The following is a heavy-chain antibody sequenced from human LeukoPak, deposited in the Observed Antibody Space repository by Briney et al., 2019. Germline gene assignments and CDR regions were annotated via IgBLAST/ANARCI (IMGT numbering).Heavy chain of an antibody. D-gene: IGHD5-12*01. CDR2: ISSGSSYI. CDR1: GFTFSRYS. CDR3: ASIVATGGVDY. J-gene: IGHJ4*02. Sequence: GGSLRLSCAASGFTFSRYSMNWVRQAPGKGLEWVSSISSGSSYIYYADSVKGRFTISRDNAKNSLYLQMNSLRAEDTAVYYCASIVATGGVDYWGQGTLVTVSS. V-gene: IGHV3-21*01.